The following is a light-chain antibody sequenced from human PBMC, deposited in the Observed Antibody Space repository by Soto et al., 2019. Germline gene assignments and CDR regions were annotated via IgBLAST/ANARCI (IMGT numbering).Light chain of an antibody. CDR2: DAS. V-gene: IGKV3-11*01. CDR1: QSVSRY. J-gene: IGKJ2*01. Sequence: EIVLTQSPATLSLSPGERATLSCRASQSVSRYLAWYQHKPGQAPRLLSYDASNMSTGIPARFSGGGSGTDFTLTISSLEPEDFAVYYCQQRFNWPRFTFGQGTKLEIK. CDR3: QQRFNWPRFT.